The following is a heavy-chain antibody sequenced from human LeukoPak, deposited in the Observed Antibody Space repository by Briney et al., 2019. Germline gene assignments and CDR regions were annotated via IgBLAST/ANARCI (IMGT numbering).Heavy chain of an antibody. CDR3: ARGGGYNHFDY. CDR1: GGTFSSYA. D-gene: IGHD5-24*01. CDR2: IIPIFGTA. Sequence: SVKVSCKASGGTFSSYAISWVRQAPGQGLEWMGGIIPIFGTANYAQKFQGRVTITADESTSTPYMELSRLRSEDTAVYYCARGGGYNHFDYWGQGTLVTVSS. J-gene: IGHJ4*02. V-gene: IGHV1-69*13.